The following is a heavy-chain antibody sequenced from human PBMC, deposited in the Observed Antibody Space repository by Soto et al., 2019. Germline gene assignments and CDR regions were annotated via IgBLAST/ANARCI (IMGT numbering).Heavy chain of an antibody. CDR3: TRTTQGSYWSFGF. D-gene: IGHD1-26*01. J-gene: IGHJ4*02. Sequence: GGSLRLSCAASGFTFSDHYMDWVRQAPGKGLEWVGRTRNKANNYTTQYAASVKGRFTISRDDSKNSLYLELNSLNTEDTAVYYCTRTTQGSYWSFGFWGQGA. V-gene: IGHV3-72*01. CDR2: TRNKANNYTT. CDR1: GFTFSDHY.